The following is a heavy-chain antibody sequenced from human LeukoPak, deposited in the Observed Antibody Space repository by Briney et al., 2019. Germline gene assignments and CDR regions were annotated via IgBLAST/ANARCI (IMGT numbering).Heavy chain of an antibody. CDR2: ISSSSSNI. D-gene: IGHD3-3*01. CDR1: GFTFSTYT. Sequence: GGSPRLSCAASGFTFSTYTMNWVRQAPGKGLEWVSYISSSSSNIFYADSVKGRFTISRDNAKNSLYLQMNSLRAEDTAVYYCARDSSSRRLGSGYPRLGYYMDVWGKGTTVTVSS. V-gene: IGHV3-48*01. CDR3: ARDSSSRRLGSGYPRLGYYMDV. J-gene: IGHJ6*03.